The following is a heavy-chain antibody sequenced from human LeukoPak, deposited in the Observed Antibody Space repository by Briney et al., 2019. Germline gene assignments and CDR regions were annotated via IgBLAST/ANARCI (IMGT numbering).Heavy chain of an antibody. Sequence: SVKVSCKASGGTFSSYAISWVRQAPGQGLEWMGGIIPIFGTANYAQKFQGRVTITADKSTSTAYMELRSLRSDDTAVYYCARDDPDSSGWYEVDYWGQGTLVTVSS. CDR1: GGTFSSYA. CDR2: IIPIFGTA. J-gene: IGHJ4*02. D-gene: IGHD6-19*01. V-gene: IGHV1-69*06. CDR3: ARDDPDSSGWYEVDY.